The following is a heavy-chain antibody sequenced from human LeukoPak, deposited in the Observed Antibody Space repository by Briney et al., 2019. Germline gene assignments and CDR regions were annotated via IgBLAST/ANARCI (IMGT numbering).Heavy chain of an antibody. D-gene: IGHD6-19*01. CDR1: GYRFTSYA. CDR2: SNAGNGNT. CDR3: ARDVIAVAGYAEYFQH. Sequence: GASVKVSCKASGYRFTSYAMHWVRQAPGQRLEWMGWSNAGNGNTKYSQRFQGRVTITRDTSASTAYMELSSLRSEDTAVYYCARDVIAVAGYAEYFQHWGQGTLVTVSS. V-gene: IGHV1-3*01. J-gene: IGHJ1*01.